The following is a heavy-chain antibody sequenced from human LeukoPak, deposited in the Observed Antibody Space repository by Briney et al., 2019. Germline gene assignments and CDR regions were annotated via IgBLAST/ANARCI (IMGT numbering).Heavy chain of an antibody. CDR3: ARQPPGYYDSSGYLLGHYYFDY. V-gene: IGHV5-51*01. CDR2: IYPGDSNT. J-gene: IGHJ4*02. D-gene: IGHD3-22*01. CDR1: GYSFTSYW. Sequence: PGESLKISCKGSGYSFTSYWIGWVRQMPGKGLRWMGIIYPGDSNTRYSPSFQGQVTISADKSISTAYLQWSSLKASDTAMYYCARQPPGYYDSSGYLLGHYYFDYWGQGTLVTVSS.